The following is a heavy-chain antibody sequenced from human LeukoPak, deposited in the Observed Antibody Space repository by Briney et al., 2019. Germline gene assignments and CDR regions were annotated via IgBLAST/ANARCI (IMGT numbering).Heavy chain of an antibody. D-gene: IGHD5-12*01. CDR3: ARDRTAYSYGTLFDY. J-gene: IGHJ4*02. Sequence: GGSLRLSCAASTSTFSIYGMHWVRQAPGKGLEWVAFIQYDGTNKYYADSVKGRFTISRDNSRNTLYLQMNSLRAEDTAVYYCARDRTAYSYGTLFDYWGQGTLVTVSS. CDR1: TSTFSIYG. CDR2: IQYDGTNK. V-gene: IGHV3-30*02.